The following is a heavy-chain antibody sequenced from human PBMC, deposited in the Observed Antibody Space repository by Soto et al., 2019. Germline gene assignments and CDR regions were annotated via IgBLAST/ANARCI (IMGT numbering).Heavy chain of an antibody. V-gene: IGHV4-31*03. CDR2: IYYSGST. J-gene: IGHJ5*02. CDR3: ARFAPGGGSCFLCWFDP. Sequence: SETLSLTCTVSGGSISSGGYYWSWIRQHPGKGLEWIGYIYYSGSTYYNPSLKSRVTISVDTSKNQFSLKLSSVTAADTAVYYCARFAPGGGSCFLCWFDPWGQGTLVTVSS. CDR1: GGSISSGGYY. D-gene: IGHD2-15*01.